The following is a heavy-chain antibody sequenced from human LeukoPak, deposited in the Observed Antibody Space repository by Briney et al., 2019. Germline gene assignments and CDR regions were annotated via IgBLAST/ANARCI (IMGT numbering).Heavy chain of an antibody. CDR3: AKLNGDPTFDY. D-gene: IGHD4-17*01. V-gene: IGHV3-30*18. CDR2: ISYDGSNK. J-gene: IGHJ4*02. CDR1: GFTFSSYG. Sequence: GGSLRLSCAASGFTFSSYGMHWVRQAPGKGLEWVAVISYDGSNKYYADSVKGRFTISRDNSKNTLYLQMNSLRAEDTAVYYCAKLNGDPTFDYWGQGTLVTVSS.